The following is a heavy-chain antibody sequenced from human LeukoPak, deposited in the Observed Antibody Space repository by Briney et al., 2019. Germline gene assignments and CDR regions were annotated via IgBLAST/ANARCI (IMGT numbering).Heavy chain of an antibody. CDR3: ARQPRGGSYFDY. CDR1: GGSIRGSNYY. J-gene: IGHJ4*02. D-gene: IGHD1-26*01. V-gene: IGHV4-39*01. CDR2: IYYTGST. Sequence: SETLSLTCTVSGGSIRGSNYYWGWIRQPPGKGLQWIGGIYYTGSTYYNPSLKSRVTISVDTSKNQFSLKLSSVTAADTAVYYCARQPRGGSYFDYWGQGTLVTVSS.